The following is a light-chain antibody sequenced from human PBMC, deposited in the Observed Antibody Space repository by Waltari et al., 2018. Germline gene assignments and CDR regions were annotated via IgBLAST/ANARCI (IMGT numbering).Light chain of an antibody. CDR3: SSQTLDGVVL. J-gene: IGLJ2*01. CDR2: DVT. CDR1: GSAVGASDY. V-gene: IGLV2-14*03. Sequence: QSALTQPASVSGSPGQSITISCTGVGSAVGASDYVSWHQHHPGKAPQVIIYDVTKPPSGVSVRFSASRSANAASLTISGLQPEDEGDYYCSSQTLDGVVLFGGGTKLTVL.